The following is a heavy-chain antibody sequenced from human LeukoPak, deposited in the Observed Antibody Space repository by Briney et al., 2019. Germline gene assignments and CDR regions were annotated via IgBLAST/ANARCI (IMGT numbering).Heavy chain of an antibody. V-gene: IGHV1-2*02. D-gene: IGHD3-10*01. CDR1: GYTFTGYY. CDR2: INPNSGGT. J-gene: IGHJ6*03. CDR3: ARTYYYGSGSYTPLPNYYYYYMDV. Sequence: GASVKVSCKASGYTFTGYYMHWVRQAPGQGLEWMGWINPNSGGTNYAQKFQGRVTMTRDTSISTAYMELSRLRSEDTAVYYCARTYYYGSGSYTPLPNYYYYYMDVWGKGTTVTVSS.